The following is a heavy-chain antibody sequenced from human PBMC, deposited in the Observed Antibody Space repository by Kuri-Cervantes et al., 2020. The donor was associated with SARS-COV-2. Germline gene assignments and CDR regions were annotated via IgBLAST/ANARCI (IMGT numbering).Heavy chain of an antibody. J-gene: IGHJ4*02. CDR1: GFPFSTYW. D-gene: IGHD2-2*01. V-gene: IGHV3-74*01. CDR3: AARLDCTFASCYEGSWKF. Sequence: GESLKISCAASGFPFSTYWTDWVRQAPGKGLVWVSRLNFDGTTTSYANFVKRRFTISRDNANNTLYLQMNSLRVEDAAVYYCAARLDCTFASCYEGSWKFWGQGTLVTVSS. CDR2: LNFDGTTT.